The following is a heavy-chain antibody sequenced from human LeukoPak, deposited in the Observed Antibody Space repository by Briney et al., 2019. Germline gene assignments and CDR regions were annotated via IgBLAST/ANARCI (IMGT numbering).Heavy chain of an antibody. CDR2: VHPSEGT. V-gene: IGHV4-4*02. D-gene: IGHD2-2*02. J-gene: IGHJ4*02. CDR1: GGSVSHSNW. CDR3: ARDGCSSTSCYTL. Sequence: PSGTLSLTCAVSGGSVSHSNWWAWVRQSPGKGLEWIGEVHPSEGTNYNPSLKSRVTISVDTSKNQFSLKRSSVTAADTAVYYCARDGCSSTSCYTLWGQGTLVTVSS.